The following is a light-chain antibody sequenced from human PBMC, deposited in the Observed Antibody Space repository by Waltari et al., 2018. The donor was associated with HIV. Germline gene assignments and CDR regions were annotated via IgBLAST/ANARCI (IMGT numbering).Light chain of an antibody. CDR2: GAS. Sequence: DILMTQSPSTLSASAGDGATISCRASQSITSYLNWYQQKPGQAPKLLIYGASTRETGVPARFSGSGSGTEFTLTISSLQSEDFAIYYCQQYSSSPHTFGQGTKVEIK. J-gene: IGKJ4*01. CDR3: QQYSSSPHT. V-gene: IGKV3-15*01. CDR1: QSITSY.